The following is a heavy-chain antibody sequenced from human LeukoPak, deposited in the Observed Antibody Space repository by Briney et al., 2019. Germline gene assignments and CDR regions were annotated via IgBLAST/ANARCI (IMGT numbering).Heavy chain of an antibody. J-gene: IGHJ3*02. CDR3: ARGPYSYDSSGAFDI. CDR2: IYHSGST. Sequence: PSETLSLTCTVSGYSISSGNYWDWIRQPPGKGLEWIGSIYHSGSTYYNPSLKSRVTISVDTSKNQFSLKLSSVTAADTAVYFCARGPYSYDSSGAFDIWGQGTMVTVSS. CDR1: GYSISSGNY. D-gene: IGHD3-22*01. V-gene: IGHV4-38-2*02.